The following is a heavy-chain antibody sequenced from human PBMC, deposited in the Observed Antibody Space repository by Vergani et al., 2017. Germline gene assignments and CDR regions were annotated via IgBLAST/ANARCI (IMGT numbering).Heavy chain of an antibody. J-gene: IGHJ6*02. Sequence: VQLVESGGGVVQPGGSLRLSCAASGFTFSDHYMDWVRQAPGKGLEWVGRTRNKANSYTTEYAASVKGRFTISRDDSKNSLYLQMNSLKTEDTAVYYCARGLRDFWSGYFTYGMDVWGQGTTVTVSS. V-gene: IGHV3-72*01. D-gene: IGHD3-3*01. CDR3: ARGLRDFWSGYFTYGMDV. CDR2: TRNKANSYTT. CDR1: GFTFSDHY.